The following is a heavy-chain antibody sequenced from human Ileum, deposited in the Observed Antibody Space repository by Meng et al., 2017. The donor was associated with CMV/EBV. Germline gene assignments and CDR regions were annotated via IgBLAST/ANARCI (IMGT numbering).Heavy chain of an antibody. Sequence: EVQVLASGGDLVRPGRSLRLSCALRLSAPGKGLEWVSTIKKNGDNAYYLESVKGRFTISRDGSKNTLYLQMNSLRVEDTALYYCAKCSGSVDPFEYWGQGTLVTVSS. V-gene: IGHV3-23*05. CDR2: IKKNGDNA. J-gene: IGHJ4*02. D-gene: IGHD3-10*02. CDR3: AKCSGSVDPFEY.